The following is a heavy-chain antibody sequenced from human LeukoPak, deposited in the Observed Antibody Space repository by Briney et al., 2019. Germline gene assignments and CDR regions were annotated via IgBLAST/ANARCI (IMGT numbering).Heavy chain of an antibody. J-gene: IGHJ5*02. CDR3: DTSGYSNIDL. Sequence: GGSLRLSCAASGFVFSSNSMIWVRQAPGKGLEWVSYISNSSSSIYYADSVKGRFTISRDNARNSLYLQMNSMRAEDTAVYYCDTSGYSNIDLWGQGTLVTVSS. D-gene: IGHD4-11*01. CDR1: GFVFSSNS. V-gene: IGHV3-48*04. CDR2: ISNSSSSI.